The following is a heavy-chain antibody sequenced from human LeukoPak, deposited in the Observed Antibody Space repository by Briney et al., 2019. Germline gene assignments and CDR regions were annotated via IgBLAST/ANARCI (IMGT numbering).Heavy chain of an antibody. J-gene: IGHJ5*02. Sequence: ASVKVSFKASGGTFSSYAISWVRQAPGQGLEWMGRIIPIFGTANYAQKFQGRVTITADKSTSTAYMELSSLRSEDTAVYYCARKVPLGYCSGGSCQGWFDPWGQGTLVTVSS. CDR1: GGTFSSYA. D-gene: IGHD2-15*01. V-gene: IGHV1-69*06. CDR3: ARKVPLGYCSGGSCQGWFDP. CDR2: IIPIFGTA.